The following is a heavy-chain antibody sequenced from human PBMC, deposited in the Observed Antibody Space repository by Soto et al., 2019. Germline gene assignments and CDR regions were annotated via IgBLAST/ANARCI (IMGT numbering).Heavy chain of an antibody. CDR3: ERLRKSSGHNCVDP. J-gene: IGHJ5*02. D-gene: IGHD3-10*01. CDR1: GYSCTSYW. CDR2: MDRSDSYT. Sequence: GESLKISCTGSGYSCTSYWISWVRQMPVKGLEWMGRMDRSDSYTNYSPSFQGHVTISADKSISTAYLQWSSLKASDTAMYYCERLRKSSGHNCVDPWGQGTLVTVSS. V-gene: IGHV5-10-1*01.